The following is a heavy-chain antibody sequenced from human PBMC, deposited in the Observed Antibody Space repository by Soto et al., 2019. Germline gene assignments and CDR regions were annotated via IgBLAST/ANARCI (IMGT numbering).Heavy chain of an antibody. V-gene: IGHV1-46*01. CDR3: ARDGFSTIAAAGPTFDY. Sequence: ALVKVSCKASGYTFTSHYMHWVRQAPGQGLEWMGIINPSGGSTSYAQKFQGRVTMTRDTSTSTVYMELSSLRSEDTAVYYCARDGFSTIAAAGPTFDYWGQGTLVTVSS. CDR1: GYTFTSHY. J-gene: IGHJ4*02. CDR2: INPSGGST. D-gene: IGHD6-13*01.